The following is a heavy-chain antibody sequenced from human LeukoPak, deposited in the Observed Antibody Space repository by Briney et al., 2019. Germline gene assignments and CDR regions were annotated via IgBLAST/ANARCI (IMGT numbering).Heavy chain of an antibody. CDR3: AHFIGPQNFQH. D-gene: IGHD1-26*01. Sequence: SGPTLVNPPQTLTLTCTFSGFSPTTSGVGVGWIRQPPGKALEWLPLIYWDDDKRYSPSLKSRLTITKDTSKNQVVLTMTNMDPVDTATYYCAHFIGPQNFQHWGQGTLVTVSS. V-gene: IGHV2-5*02. CDR2: IYWDDDK. CDR1: GFSPTTSGVG. J-gene: IGHJ1*01.